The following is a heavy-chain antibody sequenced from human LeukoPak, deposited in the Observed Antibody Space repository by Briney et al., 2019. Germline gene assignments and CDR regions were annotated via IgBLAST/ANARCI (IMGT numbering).Heavy chain of an antibody. CDR2: IQPSGCRT. CDR3: ARVGSTGGYYYYMDV. V-gene: IGHV1-46*01. CDR1: GYIFTTHY. D-gene: IGHD1-14*01. Sequence: ASVKVSCRASGYIFTTHYMHWVRQAPGQGLEWMGVIQPSGCRTWYAQKFQGRVTMTRDTSISTAYMELRRLRSDDTAVYYCARVGSTGGYYYYMDVWGKGTTVTVSS. J-gene: IGHJ6*03.